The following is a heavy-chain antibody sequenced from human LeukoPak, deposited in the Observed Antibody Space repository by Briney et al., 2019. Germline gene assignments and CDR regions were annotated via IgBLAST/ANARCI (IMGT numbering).Heavy chain of an antibody. D-gene: IGHD4-23*01. J-gene: IGHJ4*02. CDR1: GYTFTGYY. Sequence: ASVKVSCKASGYTFTGYYMHWVRQAPGQGLEWMGWINPNSGGTNYAQKFQGRVTMTRDTSISTAYMELSRLRSDDTAVYYCARNYGSNSKYFDYGGQGPLVTVSS. V-gene: IGHV1-2*02. CDR2: INPNSGGT. CDR3: ARNYGSNSKYFDY.